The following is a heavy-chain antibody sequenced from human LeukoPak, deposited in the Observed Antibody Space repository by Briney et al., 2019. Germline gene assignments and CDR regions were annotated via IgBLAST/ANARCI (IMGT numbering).Heavy chain of an antibody. V-gene: IGHV3-49*04. D-gene: IGHD3-22*01. CDR3: TRPPVVSHYWYFDL. J-gene: IGHJ2*01. CDR2: LRSKAYVGTI. CDR1: EFTFDDYS. Sequence: GGALRLSCAASEFTFDDYSLSWVRQAPGKGVEWIGLLRSKAYVGTIQYAASVQGRFTIARGESKGIAYMEMNSLKSDDRDIYYCTRPPVVSHYWYFDLWGRGTLVTVSS.